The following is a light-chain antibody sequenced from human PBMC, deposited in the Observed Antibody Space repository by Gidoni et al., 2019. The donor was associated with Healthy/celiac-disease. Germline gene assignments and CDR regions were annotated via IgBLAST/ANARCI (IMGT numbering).Light chain of an antibody. Sequence: QSVLTQPPSASGTPGHRVTITCSGSSSHTGSNYVYWYQQLPGTAPKLLLYRNNRRPSGVPDRFSGSTSGTSASLAISGLRSEDEADYYCAAWDDSLSGWVFGGGTKLTVL. CDR3: AAWDDSLSGWV. V-gene: IGLV1-47*01. CDR1: SSHTGSNY. J-gene: IGLJ3*02. CDR2: RNN.